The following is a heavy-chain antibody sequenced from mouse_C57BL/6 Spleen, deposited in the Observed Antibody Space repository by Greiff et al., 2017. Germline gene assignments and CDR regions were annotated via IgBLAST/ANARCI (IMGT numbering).Heavy chain of an antibody. Sequence: VQLQQSGAELARPGALVKLSCKASGYTFTSYGISWVKQRTGQGLEWIGEIYPRSGNTYYNEKFKGKATLTADKSSSTAYMELRSLTSEDSAVYFCAREEELLPPMDYWGQGTSVTVSS. D-gene: IGHD2-12*01. V-gene: IGHV1-81*01. CDR1: GYTFTSYG. J-gene: IGHJ4*01. CDR3: AREEELLPPMDY. CDR2: IYPRSGNT.